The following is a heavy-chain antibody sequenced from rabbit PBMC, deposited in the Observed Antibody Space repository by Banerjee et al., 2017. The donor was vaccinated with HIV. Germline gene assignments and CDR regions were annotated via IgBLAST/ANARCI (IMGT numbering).Heavy chain of an antibody. CDR3: ARDTGSSFSSYGMDL. CDR1: GFSFSSSYY. Sequence: QEQLVESGGGLVQPEGSLTLTCTASGFSFSSSYYMCWVRQAPGKGLELITCIGTSSGSTYYASWAKGRFTISKTSSTTVTLQMTSLTAADTATYFCARDTGSSFSSYGMDLRGQGTLVTVS. J-gene: IGHJ6*01. V-gene: IGHV1S45*01. CDR2: IGTSSGST. D-gene: IGHD8-1*01.